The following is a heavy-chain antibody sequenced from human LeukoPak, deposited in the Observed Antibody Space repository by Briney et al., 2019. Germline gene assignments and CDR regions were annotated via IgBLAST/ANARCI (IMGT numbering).Heavy chain of an antibody. CDR3: ATQYYYDSSGYYFFDY. V-gene: IGHV3-23*01. D-gene: IGHD3-22*01. Sequence: GGSLRLSCAASGFTFSSYGMSWVRQAPGKGLEWVSAISGSGGSTYYADSVKGRFTISRDNSKNTLYLQMNSLRAEDTAVYYCATQYYYDSSGYYFFDYWGQGTLVTVSS. J-gene: IGHJ4*02. CDR2: ISGSGGST. CDR1: GFTFSSYG.